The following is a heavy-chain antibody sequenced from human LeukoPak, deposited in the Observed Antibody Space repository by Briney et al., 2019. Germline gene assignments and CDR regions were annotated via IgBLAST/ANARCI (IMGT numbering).Heavy chain of an antibody. CDR3: ARGGSYGDY. V-gene: IGHV3-74*01. Sequence: GGSLRLSCAASGFTFSNYWMHWVRQVPEKGLVWVSRVNPDGSSLTYANSVKGRFTSSRDNARNTLYLQMNRLRVEDTAVYYCARGGSYGDYWGQGIFDTVSS. J-gene: IGHJ4*02. CDR1: GFTFSNYW. D-gene: IGHD3-16*01. CDR2: VNPDGSSL.